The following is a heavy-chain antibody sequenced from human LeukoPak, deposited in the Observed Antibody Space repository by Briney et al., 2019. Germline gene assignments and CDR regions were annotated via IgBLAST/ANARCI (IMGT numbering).Heavy chain of an antibody. J-gene: IGHJ4*02. V-gene: IGHV1-2*02. CDR3: AREDYYDSTTYQRRRFDY. CDR2: INPNSGGT. Sequence: GASVKVSCKASGYTFTAYYMHWVRQAPGQGLEWMGWINPNSGGTNYAQKFQGRVTMTRDTSISTAYMELSRLRSDDTAIYYCAREDYYDSTTYQRRRFDYWGQGTLVTVSS. CDR1: GYTFTAYY. D-gene: IGHD3-22*01.